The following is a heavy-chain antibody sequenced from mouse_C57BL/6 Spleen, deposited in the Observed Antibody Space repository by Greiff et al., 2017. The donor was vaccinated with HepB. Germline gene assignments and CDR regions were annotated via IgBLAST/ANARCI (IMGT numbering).Heavy chain of an antibody. CDR2: INPNNGGT. V-gene: IGHV1-18*01. J-gene: IGHJ4*01. CDR1: GYTFTDYN. Sequence: EVKLMESGPELVKPGASVKIPCKASGYTFTDYNMDWVKQSHGKSLEWIGDINPNNGGTIYNQKFKGKATLTVDKSSSTAYMELRSLTSEDTAVYYCARSIYYDYERDYYAMDYWGQGTSVTVSS. D-gene: IGHD2-4*01. CDR3: ARSIYYDYERDYYAMDY.